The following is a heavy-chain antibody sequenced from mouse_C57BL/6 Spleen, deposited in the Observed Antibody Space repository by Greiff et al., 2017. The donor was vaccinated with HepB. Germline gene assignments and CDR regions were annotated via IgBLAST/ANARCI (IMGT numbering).Heavy chain of an antibody. CDR3: ARPYYYGSSVGAMDY. D-gene: IGHD1-1*01. J-gene: IGHJ4*01. Sequence: QVQLQQPGAELVKPGASVKLSCKASGYTFTSYWMQWVKQRPGQGLEWIGEIDPSDSYTNYNQKFKGKATLTVDTSSSTAYMQLSSLASEDSAVYYCARPYYYGSSVGAMDYWGQGTSVTVSS. V-gene: IGHV1-50*01. CDR1: GYTFTSYW. CDR2: IDPSDSYT.